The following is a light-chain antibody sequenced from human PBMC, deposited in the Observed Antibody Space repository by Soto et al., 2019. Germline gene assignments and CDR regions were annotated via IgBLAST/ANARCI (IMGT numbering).Light chain of an antibody. CDR2: EVS. V-gene: IGLV2-23*02. J-gene: IGLJ2*01. CDR3: CSYATPRL. Sequence: QSALTQPASVSGSPGQSITISCIGTSSDVGNYELVSWYQQLPGKAPKLIIYEVSERPSGVSHRFSGSKSGSTASLTISGLQAEDEADYYCCSYATPRLFGGGTKVTVL. CDR1: SSDVGNYEL.